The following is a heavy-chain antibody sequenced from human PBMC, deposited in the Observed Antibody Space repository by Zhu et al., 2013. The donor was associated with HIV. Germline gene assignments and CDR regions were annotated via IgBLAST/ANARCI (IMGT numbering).Heavy chain of an antibody. CDR1: GGTFSSYA. V-gene: IGHV1-69*01. J-gene: IGHJ4*02. CDR3: AEDTSIVTGDXY. CDR2: IIPIFGKP. Sequence: QVQLVQSGAEVKKPGSSVKVSCKASGGTFSSYAISWVRQAPGQGLEWMGGIIPIFGKPHYAQKFQGRVTISADESTSTAFLEVGSLRSDDTAIYYCAEDTSIVTGDXYWGQGTLVIVSS. D-gene: IGHD5-18*01.